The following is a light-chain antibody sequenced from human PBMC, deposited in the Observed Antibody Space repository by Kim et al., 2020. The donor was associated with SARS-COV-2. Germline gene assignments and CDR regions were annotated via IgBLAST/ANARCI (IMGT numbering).Light chain of an antibody. J-gene: IGKJ1*01. CDR3: QHRNNWHP. Sequence: QPPRPLIYDASNRATGVPARFSGSGTGTDFTLTISSLEPEDFAVYYFQHRNNWHPFGQGNKVDI. V-gene: IGKV3D-11*01. CDR2: DAS.